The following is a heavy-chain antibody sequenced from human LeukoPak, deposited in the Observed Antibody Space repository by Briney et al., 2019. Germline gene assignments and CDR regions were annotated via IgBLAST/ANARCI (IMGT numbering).Heavy chain of an antibody. Sequence: KPSETLSLTCTVSGGSISSSSYYWGWIRQPPGKGLEWIGSIYYSGSTYYNPSLKSRVTISVDTSKNQFSLKLSSVTAADTAVYYCARESRGYYGSGKWFDPWGQGTLVTVSS. CDR2: IYYSGST. CDR1: GGSISSSSYY. CDR3: ARESRGYYGSGKWFDP. D-gene: IGHD3-10*01. V-gene: IGHV4-39*02. J-gene: IGHJ5*02.